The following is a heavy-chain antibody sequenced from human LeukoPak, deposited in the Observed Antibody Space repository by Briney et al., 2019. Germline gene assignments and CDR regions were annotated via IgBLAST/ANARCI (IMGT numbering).Heavy chain of an antibody. D-gene: IGHD3-9*01. CDR2: ISGSGGST. V-gene: IGHV3-23*01. J-gene: IGHJ2*01. CDR3: AKDQRGIGYDILTGYPGWHPIWYFDL. CDR1: GFTFSSYA. Sequence: PGGSLRLSCAASGFTFSSYAMSWVRQAPGKGLEWVSAISGSGGSTYYADSVKGRFTISRDNSKNTLYLQMNSLRAEDTAVYCCAKDQRGIGYDILTGYPGWHPIWYFDLWGRGTLVTVSS.